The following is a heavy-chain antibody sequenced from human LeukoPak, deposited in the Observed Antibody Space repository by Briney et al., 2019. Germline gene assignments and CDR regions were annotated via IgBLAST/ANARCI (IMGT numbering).Heavy chain of an antibody. CDR3: AREGGSYYLDAFDI. J-gene: IGHJ3*02. V-gene: IGHV4-59*01. CDR1: GGSISSYY. Sequence: SETLSLTCTVSGGSISSYYWSWIRQPPGKGLEWIGYIYYSGSTNYNPSLKSRVTISVDTSKNQFSLKLSSVTAADTAAYYCAREGGSYYLDAFDIWGQGTMVTVSS. D-gene: IGHD1-26*01. CDR2: IYYSGST.